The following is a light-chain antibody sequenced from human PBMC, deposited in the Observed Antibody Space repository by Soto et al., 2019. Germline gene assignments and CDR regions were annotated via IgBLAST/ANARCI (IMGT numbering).Light chain of an antibody. J-gene: IGKJ1*01. CDR2: DVS. CDR1: QTISDS. V-gene: IGKV1-5*01. Sequence: EIQMSRARFSLSASVVARINITFRASQTISDSLAWYQQKPGKAPDLLISDVSSLERGVASRFSGSGSGTEFTLTISTMQPDDFARYYCQQYHGYSRTCGQGTKVDIK. CDR3: QQYHGYSRT.